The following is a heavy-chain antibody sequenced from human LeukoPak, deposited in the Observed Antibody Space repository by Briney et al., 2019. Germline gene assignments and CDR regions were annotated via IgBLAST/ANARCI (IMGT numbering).Heavy chain of an antibody. CDR1: GFTFSSYE. Sequence: PGGSLRLSCAASGFTFSSYEMNWVRQAPGKGLEGVSYISSSGSTIYYADSVKGRFTISRDNAKNSLYLQMNSLRAEDTAVYYCARANWNYGLYFDYWGQGTLVTVSS. J-gene: IGHJ4*02. CDR3: ARANWNYGLYFDY. D-gene: IGHD1-7*01. V-gene: IGHV3-48*03. CDR2: ISSSGSTI.